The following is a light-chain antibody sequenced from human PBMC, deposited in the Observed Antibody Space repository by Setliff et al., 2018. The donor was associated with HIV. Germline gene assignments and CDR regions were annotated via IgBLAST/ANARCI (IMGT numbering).Light chain of an antibody. CDR1: RSDIGAYNY. Sequence: QSALTQPRSVSGSRGHSITFSCTGTRSDIGAYNYVSWYQQHPGQAPKLITYGVEKRPRGVPTRFSGFKSGNTASLTIYGLQTEDEADYFCCSYAGTNISVFGKWTKVTVL. CDR2: GVE. V-gene: IGLV2-11*01. J-gene: IGLJ1*01. CDR3: CSYAGTNISV.